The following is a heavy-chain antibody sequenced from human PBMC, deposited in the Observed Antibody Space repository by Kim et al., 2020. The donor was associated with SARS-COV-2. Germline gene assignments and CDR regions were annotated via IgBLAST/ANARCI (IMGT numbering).Heavy chain of an antibody. J-gene: IGHJ6*02. CDR2: IIPIFGTA. D-gene: IGHD3-10*01. V-gene: IGHV1-69*13. CDR3: ARADPANVSGSNYGMDV. Sequence: SVKVSCKASGGTFSSYAISWVRQAPGQGLEWMGGIIPIFGTANYAQKFQGRVTITADESTSTAYMELSSLRSEDTAVYYCARADPANVSGSNYGMDVWGQGTTVTVSS. CDR1: GGTFSSYA.